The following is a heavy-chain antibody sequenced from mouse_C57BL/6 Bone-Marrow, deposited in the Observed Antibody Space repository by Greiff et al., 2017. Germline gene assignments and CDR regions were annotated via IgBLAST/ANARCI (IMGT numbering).Heavy chain of an antibody. D-gene: IGHD1-1*01. Sequence: DVKLQESGPGLVKPSQSLSLTCSVTGYSITSGYYWNWIRQFPGNKLEWMGYISYDGSNNYNPSLKNRISITRDTSKNQFFLKLNSVTTEDTATYYCARGDYYGSSPYAMDYWGQGTSVTVSS. CDR1: GYSITSGYY. V-gene: IGHV3-6*01. J-gene: IGHJ4*01. CDR2: ISYDGSN. CDR3: ARGDYYGSSPYAMDY.